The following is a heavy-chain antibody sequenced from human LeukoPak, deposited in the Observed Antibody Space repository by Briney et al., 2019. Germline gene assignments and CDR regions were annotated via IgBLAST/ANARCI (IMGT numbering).Heavy chain of an antibody. V-gene: IGHV1-69*05. CDR3: ARSSGPMSQHMDV. CDR1: GGTFSSYA. CDR2: IIPIFGTA. Sequence: GASVKVSCKASGGTFSSYAISWVRQAPGQGLEWTGGIIPIFGTANYAQKFQGRVTITTDESTSTAYMELSSLRSEDTAVYYCARSSGPMSQHMDVWGKGTTVTVSS. D-gene: IGHD3-10*01. J-gene: IGHJ6*03.